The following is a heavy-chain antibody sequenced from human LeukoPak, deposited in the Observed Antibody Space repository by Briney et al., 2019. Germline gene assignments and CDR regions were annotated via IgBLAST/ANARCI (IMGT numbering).Heavy chain of an antibody. CDR2: INNSGST. V-gene: IGHV4-34*01. J-gene: IGHJ4*02. Sequence: SETLSLTCAVYGGSFSGHYWSWIRQPPGKGLEWMGEINNSGSTNYNPSLRSRVTISVDTSKNQFSLKVISVTAADTAVYYCARRPAGTIDYWGQGTLVTVSS. CDR3: ARRPAGTIDY. D-gene: IGHD1-1*01. CDR1: GGSFSGHY.